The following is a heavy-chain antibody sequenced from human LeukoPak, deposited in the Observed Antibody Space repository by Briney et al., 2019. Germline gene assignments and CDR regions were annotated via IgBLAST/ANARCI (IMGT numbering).Heavy chain of an antibody. CDR2: IIPILGIA. J-gene: IGHJ5*02. D-gene: IGHD1-26*01. V-gene: IGHV1-69*04. CDR1: GGTFSSYA. CDR3: ARDFFLYSGSYGRLDP. Sequence: GASVKVSCKASGGTFSSYAISWVRQAPGQGLGWMGRIIPILGIANYAQKFQGRVTITADKSTSTAYMELSSLRSEDTAVYYCARDFFLYSGSYGRLDPWGQGTLVTVSS.